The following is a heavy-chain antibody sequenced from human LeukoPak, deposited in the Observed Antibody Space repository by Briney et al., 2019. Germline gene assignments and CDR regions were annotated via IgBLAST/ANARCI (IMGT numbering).Heavy chain of an antibody. J-gene: IGHJ4*02. CDR1: GFTFSSYA. V-gene: IGHV3-23*01. CDR3: AKLYYYDSSPGGIDY. Sequence: GGSLRLSCAASGFTFSSYAMSWVRQAPGKGLEWVSAISGSGGSTYYADSVKGRFTISRDNSKNTLYLQMNSPRAEDTAVYYCAKLYYYDSSPGGIDYWGQGTLVTVSS. D-gene: IGHD3-22*01. CDR2: ISGSGGST.